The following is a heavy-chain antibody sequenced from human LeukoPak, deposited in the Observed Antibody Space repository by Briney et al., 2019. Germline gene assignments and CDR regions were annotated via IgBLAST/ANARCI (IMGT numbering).Heavy chain of an antibody. V-gene: IGHV3-11*01. CDR1: GFTFSDYY. CDR2: ISSSGSTI. J-gene: IGHJ4*02. Sequence: GGSLRLSCAASGFTFSDYYMSWIRQAPGKGLEWVSYISSSGSTIYYADSVKGRFTISRDNAKNSLYLQMNSLRAEDTAVYYCARDSRPLRKYPSSIDYWGQGTLVTVSS. D-gene: IGHD4-17*01. CDR3: ARDSRPLRKYPSSIDY.